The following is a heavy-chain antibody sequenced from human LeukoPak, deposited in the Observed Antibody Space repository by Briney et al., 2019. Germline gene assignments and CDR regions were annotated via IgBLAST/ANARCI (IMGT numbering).Heavy chain of an antibody. V-gene: IGHV3-48*03. J-gene: IGHJ4*02. Sequence: GGSLRLSCAASGFTFSSYEMNWVRQAPGKGLEWVSYISSSGSTIYYADSVKGRFTISRDNAKNSLYLQMNSLRAEDTAVYYCARGGIDLGSGSYYTVPSDYWGQGTLVTVSS. D-gene: IGHD3-10*01. CDR2: ISSSGSTI. CDR3: ARGGIDLGSGSYYTVPSDY. CDR1: GFTFSSYE.